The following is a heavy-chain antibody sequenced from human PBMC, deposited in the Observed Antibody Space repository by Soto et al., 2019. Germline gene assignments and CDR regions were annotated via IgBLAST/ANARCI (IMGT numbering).Heavy chain of an antibody. CDR2: IYYSGST. D-gene: IGHD2-15*01. Sequence: SETLSLTCTVSGGSISSGGYYWSWIRQHPGKGLEWIGYIYYSGSTYYNPSLKSRVTISVDTSKNQFSLKLSSVTAADTAVYYCARDRSGRAASDYWGRGTLVTVSS. CDR3: ARDRSGRAASDY. CDR1: GGSISSGGYY. J-gene: IGHJ4*02. V-gene: IGHV4-31*03.